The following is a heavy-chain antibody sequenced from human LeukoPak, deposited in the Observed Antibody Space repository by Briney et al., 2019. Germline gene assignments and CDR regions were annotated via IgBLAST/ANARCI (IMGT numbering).Heavy chain of an antibody. Sequence: GGSLRLSCVASGFTFSDYWMTWVRQAPGTGLEWVANIKQDGNEKYYVDSVKGRFTISRDNAKNSLHLQMDNLRAEDTAVYYCARPKNRENYWRDFDIWGQGTMVTVSS. V-gene: IGHV3-7*03. CDR2: IKQDGNEK. CDR1: GFTFSDYW. D-gene: IGHD1-7*01. J-gene: IGHJ3*02. CDR3: ARPKNRENYWRDFDI.